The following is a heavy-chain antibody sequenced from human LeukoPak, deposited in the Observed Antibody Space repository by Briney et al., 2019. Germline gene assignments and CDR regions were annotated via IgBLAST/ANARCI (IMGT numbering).Heavy chain of an antibody. CDR2: IKEDGSEE. D-gene: IGHD6-6*01. CDR3: ARIRPGNYFDY. Sequence: PGGSLRLSCTASGFTFSIYWMSWVRQAPGKGLEWVASIKEDGSEEHYVDSVMGRFTISRDNARNSVHVQMNSLRAEDTAVYFCARIRPGNYFDYWGQGALVTVSS. CDR1: GFTFSIYW. J-gene: IGHJ4*02. V-gene: IGHV3-7*01.